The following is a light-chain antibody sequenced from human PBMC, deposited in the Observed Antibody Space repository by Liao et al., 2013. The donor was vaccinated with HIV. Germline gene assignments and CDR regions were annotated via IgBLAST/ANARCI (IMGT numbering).Light chain of an antibody. V-gene: IGLV3-21*01. CDR1: NIGSKS. J-gene: IGLJ3*02. CDR3: QSPDSSGTYKV. Sequence: SYVLTQPPSVSVAPGKTARITCGGNNIGSKSVHWYQQKPGQAPVLVIYYDSDRPSGIPERFSGSSSGTEVTLTISGVQAADEADYYCQSPDSSGTYKVFGGGTKLTVL. CDR2: YDS.